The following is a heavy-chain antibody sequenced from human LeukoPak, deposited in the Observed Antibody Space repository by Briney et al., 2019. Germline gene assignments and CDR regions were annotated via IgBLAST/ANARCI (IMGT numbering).Heavy chain of an antibody. CDR3: ARVSGSGSGQH. J-gene: IGHJ1*01. Sequence: GGSLRLSCAASGLTFSSYSMNWVRQAPGKGLEWVSSISSGSSYIYYADSVKGRFTISRDNAKNSLYLQMNSLRAEDTAVYYCARVSGSGSGQHWGQGTLVTVSS. V-gene: IGHV3-21*01. CDR2: ISSGSSYI. D-gene: IGHD6-19*01. CDR1: GLTFSSYS.